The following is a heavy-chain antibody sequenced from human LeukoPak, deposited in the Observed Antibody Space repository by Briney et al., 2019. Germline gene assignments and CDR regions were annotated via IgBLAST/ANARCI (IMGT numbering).Heavy chain of an antibody. CDR3: ARAYYGMDV. J-gene: IGHJ6*02. V-gene: IGHV4-61*02. Sequence: SQTLSLTCTVSGGSISSGSYYWSWIRQPAGKVLEWIGRIYTSGSTNYNPSLKSRVTISVVTSKNQFSLKLSSATAADTAVYYCARAYYGMDVWGQGTTVTVSS. CDR1: GGSISSGSYY. CDR2: IYTSGST.